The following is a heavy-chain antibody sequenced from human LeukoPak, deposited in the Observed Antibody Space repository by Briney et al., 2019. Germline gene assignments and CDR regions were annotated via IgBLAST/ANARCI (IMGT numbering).Heavy chain of an antibody. CDR1: GFTFSSYA. CDR2: ISSSSSTI. Sequence: PGGSLRLSCAASGFTFSSYAMHWVRQAPGKGLEWVSYISSSSSTIYNADSVKGRLTISRDNAKNSLYLQMNSLRAEDTAVYYCANRKGGWLRPQDNWFDPWGQGTLVTVSS. D-gene: IGHD3-10*01. CDR3: ANRKGGWLRPQDNWFDP. V-gene: IGHV3-48*04. J-gene: IGHJ5*02.